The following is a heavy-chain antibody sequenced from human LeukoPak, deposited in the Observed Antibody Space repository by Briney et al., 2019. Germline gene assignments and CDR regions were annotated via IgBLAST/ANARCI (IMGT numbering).Heavy chain of an antibody. J-gene: IGHJ5*02. CDR2: MNPNSGNT. CDR3: ARGFCSSTSCYNVGNWFDP. D-gene: IGHD2-2*02. V-gene: IGHV1-8*03. Sequence: ASVKVSCKASGYTFTSYDINWVRQATGQGLEWMGWMNPNSGNTGYAQKFQGRVTITRNTSISTAYMELSSLRSEDTAVYYCARGFCSSTSCYNVGNWFDPWGQGTLVTVSS. CDR1: GYTFTSYD.